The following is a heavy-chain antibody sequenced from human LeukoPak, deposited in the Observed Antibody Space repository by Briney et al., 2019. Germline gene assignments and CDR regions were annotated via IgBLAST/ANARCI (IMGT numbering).Heavy chain of an antibody. Sequence: ASVKVSCKASGYTFTSYYMHWVRQAPGLGLEWMGIINPSAGSTNYAQKFQGRVTMTRDTSTSTAYMELRSLRSDDAAVYYCARVHGVWFDPWGQGTLVTVSS. CDR2: INPSAGST. D-gene: IGHD3-16*01. V-gene: IGHV1-46*01. CDR1: GYTFTSYY. J-gene: IGHJ5*02. CDR3: ARVHGVWFDP.